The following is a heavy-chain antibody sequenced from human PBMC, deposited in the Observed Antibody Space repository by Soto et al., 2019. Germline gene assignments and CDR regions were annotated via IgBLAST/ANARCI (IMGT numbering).Heavy chain of an antibody. Sequence: EVQLVESGGGLVQPGGSLRLSCAASGFTFSSYWMHWVRQAPGKGLVWVSRINSDGSSTSYADSVKGRFTISRDNAKNTLYLQRNSLRAEDTAVYYCARGARNPPVPLTGFDPWGQGTLVTVSS. D-gene: IGHD1-1*01. CDR1: GFTFSSYW. V-gene: IGHV3-74*01. CDR2: INSDGSST. J-gene: IGHJ5*02. CDR3: ARGARNPPVPLTGFDP.